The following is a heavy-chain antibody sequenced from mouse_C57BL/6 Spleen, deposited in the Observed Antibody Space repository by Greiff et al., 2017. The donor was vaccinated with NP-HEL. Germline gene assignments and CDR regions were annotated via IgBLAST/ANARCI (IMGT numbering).Heavy chain of an antibody. CDR2: INPNNGGT. CDR1: GYTFTDYY. Sequence: EVQLQQSGPELVKPGASVKISCKASGYTFTDYYMNWVKQSHGKSLEWIGDINPNNGGTSYNQKFKGKATLTVDKSSSTAYMELRSLTSEDSAVYYCARKGTSTVPWGQGTTLTVSS. CDR3: ARKGTSTVP. V-gene: IGHV1-26*01. D-gene: IGHD2-1*01. J-gene: IGHJ2*01.